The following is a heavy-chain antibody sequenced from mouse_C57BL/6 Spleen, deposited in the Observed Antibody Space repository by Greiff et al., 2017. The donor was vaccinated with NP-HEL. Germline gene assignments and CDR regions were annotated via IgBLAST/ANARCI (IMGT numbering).Heavy chain of an antibody. CDR1: GYTFTNYW. J-gene: IGHJ1*03. D-gene: IGHD1-1*01. CDR3: ARIFITTAWYFDV. V-gene: IGHV1-63*01. CDR2: IYPGGGYT. Sequence: VQLQQSGAELVRPGTSVKMSCKASGYTFTNYWIGWAKQRPGHGLEWIGDIYPGGGYTNYNEKFKGKATLTADKSSSTAYMQFSSLTSEDSAIYYCARIFITTAWYFDVWGTGTTVTVSS.